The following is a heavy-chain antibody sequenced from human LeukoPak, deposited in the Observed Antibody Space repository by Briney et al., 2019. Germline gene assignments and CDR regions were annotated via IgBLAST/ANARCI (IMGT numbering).Heavy chain of an antibody. V-gene: IGHV4-4*07. J-gene: IGHJ3*02. CDR3: ARGGYCSGGSCYADAFDI. CDR2: IYTSGST. D-gene: IGHD2-15*01. CDR1: GGSISSYY. Sequence: SETLSLTCTVSGGSISSYYWSWIRQPAGKGLEWIGRIYTSGSTNYNPSPKGRVTMSVDTSKNQFSLKLSSVTAADTAVYYCARGGYCSGGSCYADAFDIWGQGTRVTVSS.